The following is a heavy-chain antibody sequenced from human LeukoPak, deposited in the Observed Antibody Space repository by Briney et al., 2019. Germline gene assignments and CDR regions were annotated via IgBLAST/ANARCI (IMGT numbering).Heavy chain of an antibody. CDR2: IYHSGST. Sequence: SETLSLTCTVSGYSISSGYYWGWIRQPPGKGLEWIGSIYHSGSTYYNPSLKSRVTISVDTSKNQFSLKLSSVTAADTAVYYCASLVLDYYGSGSYYRYNWFDPWGQGTLVTVSS. CDR1: GYSISSGYY. D-gene: IGHD3-10*01. V-gene: IGHV4-38-2*02. J-gene: IGHJ5*02. CDR3: ASLVLDYYGSGSYYRYNWFDP.